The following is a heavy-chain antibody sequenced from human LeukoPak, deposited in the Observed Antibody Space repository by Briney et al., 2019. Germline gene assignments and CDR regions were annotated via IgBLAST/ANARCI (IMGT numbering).Heavy chain of an antibody. CDR1: GFTFSSYA. CDR3: ASQRHLYGAFDI. Sequence: GGSLRLSCAASGFTFSSYAMSWVRQAPGKGLEWVSVISGSGGSTYDADSVKGRFTISRDNSKNTLDLQMHSLRAEDTAVYYCASQRHLYGAFDIWGQGTMVTVSS. J-gene: IGHJ3*02. D-gene: IGHD2-2*02. V-gene: IGHV3-23*01. CDR2: ISGSGGST.